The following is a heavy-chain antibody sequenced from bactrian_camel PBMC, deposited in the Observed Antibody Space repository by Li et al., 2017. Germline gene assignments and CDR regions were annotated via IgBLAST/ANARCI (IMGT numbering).Heavy chain of an antibody. V-gene: IGHV3S42*01. CDR2: IHMRGHFT. CDR1: GFSFSRHC. J-gene: IGHJ4*01. CDR3: AADRDVNVPPSLVLGSHRYNY. Sequence: VQLVESGGDSVQAGGSLRLSCAGSGFSFSRHCMGWYRQYPGKEREGVAAIHMRGHFTRYADYVSGRFTLAQDNAQKTLYLQMNNLKPEDTAMYYCAADRDVNVPPSLVLGSHRYNYWGQGTQVTVS.